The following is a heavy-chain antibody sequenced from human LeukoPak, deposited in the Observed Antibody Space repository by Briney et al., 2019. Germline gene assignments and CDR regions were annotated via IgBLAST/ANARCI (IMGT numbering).Heavy chain of an antibody. CDR1: GGSISSYY. CDR3: ARVGGTNYYYYGMDV. Sequence: SEALSLTCTVSGGSISSYYWSWIRQPPGKGLEWIGYIYDSGSTNYNPSLKSRVTISVDTSKNQFSLKLSSVTAADTAVYYCARVGGTNYYYYGMDVWGQGTTVTVSS. CDR2: IYDSGST. J-gene: IGHJ6*02. D-gene: IGHD1-1*01. V-gene: IGHV4-59*01.